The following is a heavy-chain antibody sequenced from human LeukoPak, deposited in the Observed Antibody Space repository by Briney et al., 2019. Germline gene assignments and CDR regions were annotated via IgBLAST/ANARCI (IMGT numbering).Heavy chain of an antibody. CDR3: ARSTRRGGAPPYYAMDV. J-gene: IGHJ6*01. CDR1: GASFSSGSYY. D-gene: IGHD3-16*01. V-gene: IGHV4-31*03. Sequence: SETLSLTCTVSGASFSSGSYYWNWLRQHPGKGLEWIVYISYSGNPYYNSSLKSRLIISLDTSKSQFSLKLSSVTAADTAVYYCARSTRRGGAPPYYAMDVWGPGATITVSS. CDR2: ISYSGNP.